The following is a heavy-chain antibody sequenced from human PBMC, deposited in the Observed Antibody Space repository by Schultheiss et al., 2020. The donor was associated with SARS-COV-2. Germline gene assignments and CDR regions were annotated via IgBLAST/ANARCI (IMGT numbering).Heavy chain of an antibody. D-gene: IGHD6-19*01. CDR3: ARDLHLYSSGWYGRIRISAFDI. V-gene: IGHV4-34*01. J-gene: IGHJ3*02. Sequence: SETLSLTCAVYGGSFSGYYWSWIRQPAGKGLEWIGEINHSGSTNYNPSLKSRVTISVDTSKNQFSLKLSSVTAADTAVYYCARDLHLYSSGWYGRIRISAFDIWGQGTMVTVSS. CDR1: GGSFSGYY. CDR2: INHSGST.